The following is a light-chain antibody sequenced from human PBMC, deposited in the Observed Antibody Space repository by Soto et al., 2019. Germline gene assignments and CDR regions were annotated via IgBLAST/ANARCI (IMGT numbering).Light chain of an antibody. V-gene: IGLV4-60*02. J-gene: IGLJ3*02. CDR1: SGHNTYI. CDR2: LDRSGSY. Sequence: QAVVTQSSSASASLGSSVKLTCILSSGHNTYIIAWHQQQPGKAPRFLMTLDRSGSYNRGSGVPDRFSGSSSGADRYLTISKLQFEDEGDYYCETWYSNTHKVFGGGTKVTVL. CDR3: ETWYSNTHKV.